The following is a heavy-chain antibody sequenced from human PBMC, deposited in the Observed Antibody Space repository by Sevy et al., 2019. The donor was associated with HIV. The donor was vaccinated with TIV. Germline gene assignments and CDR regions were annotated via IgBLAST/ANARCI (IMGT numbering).Heavy chain of an antibody. D-gene: IGHD6-13*01. J-gene: IGHJ4*02. V-gene: IGHV4-39*02. CDR2: SYVSGSA. CDR3: AREGPRIAQFDN. CDR1: GASISSNTYY. Sequence: SETLSLTCTVSGASISSNTYYWGWIRQPPGKDLDWIGSSYVSGSAYYNPSLKGRVTISVDTSKNQFSLKVRSVTATDTAVYYCAREGPRIAQFDNWGQGTLVTVSS.